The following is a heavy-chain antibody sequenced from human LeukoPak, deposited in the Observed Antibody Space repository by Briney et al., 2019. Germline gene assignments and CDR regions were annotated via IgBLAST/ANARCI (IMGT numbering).Heavy chain of an antibody. D-gene: IGHD4-11*01. V-gene: IGHV3-20*01. Sequence: PGGSLRLSCAASGFTFDDYGMSWVRQAPGKGLEWVSGINWNGGSTGYADSVKGRFTISRDNAKNSLYLQMNSLRAEDTALYHCARAFSKEDAFDIWGQGTMVTVSS. CDR1: GFTFDDYG. CDR3: ARAFSKEDAFDI. CDR2: INWNGGST. J-gene: IGHJ3*02.